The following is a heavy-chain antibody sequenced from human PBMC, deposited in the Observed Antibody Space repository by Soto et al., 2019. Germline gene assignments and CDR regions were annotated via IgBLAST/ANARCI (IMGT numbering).Heavy chain of an antibody. V-gene: IGHV4-39*01. Sequence: ETLSLTCTVSGGSISSSSYYWGWIRQPPGKGLEWIGSIYYSGSTYYNPSLKSRVTISVDTSKNQFSLKLSSVTAADTAVYYCAFFGCSGGSCYSADLDYWGQGTLVTVSS. CDR3: AFFGCSGGSCYSADLDY. CDR1: GGSISSSSYY. D-gene: IGHD2-15*01. CDR2: IYYSGST. J-gene: IGHJ4*02.